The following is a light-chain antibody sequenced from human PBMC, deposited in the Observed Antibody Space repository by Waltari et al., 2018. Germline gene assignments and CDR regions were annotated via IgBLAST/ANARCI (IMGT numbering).Light chain of an antibody. CDR2: GAS. CDR1: QNVGSN. CDR3: QQYNNWPRT. J-gene: IGKJ1*01. V-gene: IGKV3-15*01. Sequence: EVVMTQSPVTLSVSPGERATLSCRASQNVGSNLAWYHQKPGQAPRLLVYGASTRATGIPDGISGSGSGTEFTLTISSLQSEDFAVYYCQQYNNWPRTFGQGTKVEIK.